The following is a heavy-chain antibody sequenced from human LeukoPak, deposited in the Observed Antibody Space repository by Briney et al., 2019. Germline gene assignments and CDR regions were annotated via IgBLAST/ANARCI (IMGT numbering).Heavy chain of an antibody. D-gene: IGHD6-19*01. J-gene: IGHJ4*02. CDR2: ISYDGSNK. CDR1: GFTFSSYA. CDR3: ARDLIAVAVKRYYFDY. V-gene: IGHV3-30-3*01. Sequence: GGSLRLSCAASGFTFSSYAMHWVRQAPGKGLEGVAVISYDGSNKYYADSVKGRFTISRDNSKNTLYLQMNSLRAEDTAVYYCARDLIAVAVKRYYFDYWGQGTLVTVSS.